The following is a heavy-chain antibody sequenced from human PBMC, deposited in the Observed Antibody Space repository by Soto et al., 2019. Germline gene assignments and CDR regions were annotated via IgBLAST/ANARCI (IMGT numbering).Heavy chain of an antibody. CDR2: IYHSGST. CDR1: GGSISSSNW. D-gene: IGHD6-19*01. CDR3: AGESSGRERGDY. J-gene: IGHJ4*02. V-gene: IGHV4-4*02. Sequence: QVQLQESGPGLVKPSGTLSLTCAVFGGSISSSNWWSWVRQPPGRGLEWIGEIYHSGSTNYNPTLKSRVTIAVDKSKNQFSLKLTPVTAADAAVYYCAGESSGRERGDYWGQGTLVTVGS.